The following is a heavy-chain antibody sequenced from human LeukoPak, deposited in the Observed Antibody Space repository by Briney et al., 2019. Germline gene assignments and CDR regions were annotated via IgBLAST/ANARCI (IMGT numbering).Heavy chain of an antibody. D-gene: IGHD1-26*01. J-gene: IGHJ6*03. V-gene: IGHV3-21*01. Sequence: GGSLRLSCAASGFSFNSYSMNWVRQAPGMGLEWVSSISSSSSYIYYADSVKGRFTISRDNAKNSLYLQMNSLRAEDTAVYYCARDPYSGSYGNYYYYYMDVWGKGTTVTISS. CDR3: ARDPYSGSYGNYYYYYMDV. CDR1: GFSFNSYS. CDR2: ISSSSSYI.